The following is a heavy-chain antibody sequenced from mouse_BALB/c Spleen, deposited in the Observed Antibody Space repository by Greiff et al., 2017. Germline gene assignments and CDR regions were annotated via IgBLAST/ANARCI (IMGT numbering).Heavy chain of an antibody. CDR3: ARDGTARATWGFAY. Sequence: EVQLVESGGGLVKPGGSLKLSCAASGFTFSSYAMSWVRQSPEKRLEWVAEISSGGSYTYYPDTVTGRFTISRDNAKNTLYLEMSSLRSEDTARYYCARDGTARATWGFAYWGQGTLVTVSA. CDR1: GFTFSSYA. V-gene: IGHV5-9-4*01. D-gene: IGHD3-1*01. J-gene: IGHJ3*01. CDR2: ISSGGSYT.